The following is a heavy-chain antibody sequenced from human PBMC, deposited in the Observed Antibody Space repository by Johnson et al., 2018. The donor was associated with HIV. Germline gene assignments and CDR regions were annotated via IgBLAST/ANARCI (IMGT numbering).Heavy chain of an antibody. V-gene: IGHV3-73*01. D-gene: IGHD6-19*01. Sequence: VQLVESGGGLVTPGGSVKLSCQGSGFTFSDYYMTWIRQAPGKGLEWVGRIRSKANSYATAYAASVKGRFTISRDDSKNTAYLQMNSLKTEDTAVYYCTSGKSWLAVDAFDIWGQGTLVTVSS. CDR2: IRSKANSYAT. J-gene: IGHJ3*02. CDR3: TSGKSWLAVDAFDI. CDR1: GFTFSDYY.